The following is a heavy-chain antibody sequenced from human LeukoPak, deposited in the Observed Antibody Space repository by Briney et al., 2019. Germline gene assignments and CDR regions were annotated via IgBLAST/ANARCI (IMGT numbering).Heavy chain of an antibody. CDR2: IYSGGST. CDR1: GFTVSSNY. V-gene: IGHV3-53*01. Sequence: PGRSLRLSCAASGFTVSSNYMSWVRQAPGKGLEWVSVIYSGGSTYYADSVKGRFTISRDNSKNTLYLQMNSLRAEDTAVYYCARDRFYSSGWYDGGVDYWGQGTLVTVSS. J-gene: IGHJ4*02. D-gene: IGHD6-19*01. CDR3: ARDRFYSSGWYDGGVDY.